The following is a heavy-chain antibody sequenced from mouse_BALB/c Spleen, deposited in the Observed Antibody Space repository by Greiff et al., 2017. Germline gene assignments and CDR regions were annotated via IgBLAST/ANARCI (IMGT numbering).Heavy chain of an antibody. V-gene: IGHV7-3*02. CDR1: GFTFTDYY. J-gene: IGHJ2*01. D-gene: IGHD3-1*01. Sequence: EVHLVESGGGLVQPGGSLRLSCATSGFTFTDYYMSWVRQPPGKALEWLGFIRNKANGYTTEYSASVKGRFTISRDNSQSILYLQMNTLRAEDSATYYCARDQEHNFDYWGQGTTLTVSS. CDR3: ARDQEHNFDY. CDR2: IRNKANGYTT.